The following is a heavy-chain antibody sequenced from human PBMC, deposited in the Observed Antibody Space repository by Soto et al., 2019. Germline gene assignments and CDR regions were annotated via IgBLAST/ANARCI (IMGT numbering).Heavy chain of an antibody. D-gene: IGHD3-10*01. CDR1: GFTFSTYA. J-gene: IGHJ5*01. CDR2: ISASGDST. Sequence: EVQLLESGGSLVQPGGSLRLSCAASGFTFSTYAMTWVRQAPGKGLEWVSAISASGDSTYYADSVKGRFTISRDNSNNALYLQMNSLRPEDTAVYYCAEISRGYGSWGSFGSWGQGTLVTVSS. CDR3: AEISRGYGSWGSFGS. V-gene: IGHV3-23*01.